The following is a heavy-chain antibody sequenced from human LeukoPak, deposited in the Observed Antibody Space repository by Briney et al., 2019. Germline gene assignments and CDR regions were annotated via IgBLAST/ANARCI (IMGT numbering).Heavy chain of an antibody. V-gene: IGHV3-30*18. CDR2: ISPDGYG. Sequence: GRSLRLSCAASGFTFYNYGIHWVRQAPGKGLERLAVISPDGYGHYADSVKGRFTVSRDNSKNTLYLQMNSLRTDDSAMYYCTKGGGISYNPLDPWGPGTLVTVSS. CDR1: GFTFYNYG. J-gene: IGHJ5*02. CDR3: TKGGGISYNPLDP. D-gene: IGHD1-26*01.